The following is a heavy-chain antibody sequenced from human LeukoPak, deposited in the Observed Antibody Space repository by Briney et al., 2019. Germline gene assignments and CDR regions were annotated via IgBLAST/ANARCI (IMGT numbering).Heavy chain of an antibody. D-gene: IGHD6-13*01. V-gene: IGHV4-39*07. CDR2: IYDSGST. CDR3: ARVVRGSSWYQAYYFDY. J-gene: IGHJ4*02. Sequence: SETLSLTCTVSGGSIRSSYYYWGWIRQPPGKGLEWIGSIYDSGSTYYNPSLKSRVTISVDTSKNQFSLKLSSVTAADTAVYYCARVVRGSSWYQAYYFDYWGQGTLVTVSS. CDR1: GGSIRSSYYY.